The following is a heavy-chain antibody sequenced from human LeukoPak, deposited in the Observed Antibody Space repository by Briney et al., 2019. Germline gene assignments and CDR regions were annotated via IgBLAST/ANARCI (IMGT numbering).Heavy chain of an antibody. J-gene: IGHJ4*02. D-gene: IGHD3-3*01. V-gene: IGHV3-11*06. CDR1: GFTFSDYY. CDR3: ARDNVLEWLSHFDY. Sequence: TGGSLRLSCAASGFTFSDYYMTWIRQAPGKGLEWVSYISSGSHSTNYLDSVKGRFTISRDNAKNSLYLQMNSLRAEDTAVYYCARDNVLEWLSHFDYWGQGTLVTVSS. CDR2: ISSGSHST.